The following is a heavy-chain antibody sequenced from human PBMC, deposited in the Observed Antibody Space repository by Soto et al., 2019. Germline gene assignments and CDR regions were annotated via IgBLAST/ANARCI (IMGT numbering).Heavy chain of an antibody. Sequence: QVQLVQSGAEVKKPGASVKVSCKASGYTFTSYAMHWVRQAPGQRLEWMGWINAGNGNTKYSQKFQGRVTITRDTSASTAYMELSSLRSEDTTVYYCARDFDYWGQGTLVTVSS. CDR1: GYTFTSYA. CDR3: ARDFDY. V-gene: IGHV1-3*01. CDR2: INAGNGNT. J-gene: IGHJ4*02.